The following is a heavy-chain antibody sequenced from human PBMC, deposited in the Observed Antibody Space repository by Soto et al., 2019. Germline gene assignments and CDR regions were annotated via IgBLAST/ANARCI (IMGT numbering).Heavy chain of an antibody. V-gene: IGHV3-23*01. CDR3: ARRSSSWYFDY. D-gene: IGHD6-13*01. Sequence: KGLERVSVISGSNGSTYYADSVKGRFTISRDNSKNTLNLQMNSLRAEDTVVYYCARRSSSWYFDYWGQGT. J-gene: IGHJ4*02. CDR2: ISGSNGST.